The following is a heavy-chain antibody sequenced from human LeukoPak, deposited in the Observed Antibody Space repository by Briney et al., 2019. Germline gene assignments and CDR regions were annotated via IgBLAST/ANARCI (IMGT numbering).Heavy chain of an antibody. V-gene: IGHV3-30*04. D-gene: IGHD6-19*01. J-gene: IGHJ4*02. CDR3: ARDPRQYSSGWYYFDY. CDR2: ISYDGSNK. CDR1: GFTFSSYV. Sequence: PGGSLRLSCAASGFTFSSYVIHRVRQAPGKGLEWVAVISYDGSNKYYADSVKGRFTISRDNSKNTLYLQMNSLRAEDTAVYYCARDPRQYSSGWYYFDYWGQGTLVTVSS.